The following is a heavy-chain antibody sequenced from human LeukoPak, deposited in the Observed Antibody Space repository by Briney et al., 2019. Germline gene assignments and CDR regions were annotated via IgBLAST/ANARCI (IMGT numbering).Heavy chain of an antibody. D-gene: IGHD6-13*01. V-gene: IGHV3-30-3*01. CDR1: GFTFGSYA. Sequence: GRSLRLSCAASGFTFGSYAMHWVRQAPGKGLEWVAVISYDGSNKYYADSVKGRFTISRDNSKNTLYLQMNSLRAEDTAVYYCASERYSSSWYQRGAFDIWGQGTMATVSS. CDR3: ASERYSSSWYQRGAFDI. CDR2: ISYDGSNK. J-gene: IGHJ3*02.